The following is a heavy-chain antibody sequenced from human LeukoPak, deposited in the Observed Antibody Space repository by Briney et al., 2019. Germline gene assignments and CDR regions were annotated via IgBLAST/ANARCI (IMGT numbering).Heavy chain of an antibody. CDR3: AKGPYYSPAGDY. D-gene: IGHD3-22*01. CDR2: ISGSGGST. J-gene: IGHJ4*02. CDR1: GFTFSSYA. V-gene: IGHV3-23*01. Sequence: GGSLRLSCAASGFTFSSYAMSWVRQAPGKGLEWVSAISGSGGSTYYADSVKGRFTISRDNPKNALYLQMNSLRAEDTAVYYCAKGPYYSPAGDYWGQGTLVTVSS.